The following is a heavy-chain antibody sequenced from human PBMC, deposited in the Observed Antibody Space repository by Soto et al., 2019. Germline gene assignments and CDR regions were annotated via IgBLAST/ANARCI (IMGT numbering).Heavy chain of an antibody. V-gene: IGHV3-21*01. J-gene: IGHJ3*02. D-gene: IGHD3-3*01. Sequence: EVQLVESGGGLVKPGGSLRLSCAASGFTFSSYSMNWVRQAPGKGLEWVSSISSSSSYIYYADSVKGRFTISRDNAKNSLYLQMNSLIAEDTAVYYCAREGVLRFLAIDNDAFDIWGQGTMVTVSS. CDR2: ISSSSSYI. CDR3: AREGVLRFLAIDNDAFDI. CDR1: GFTFSSYS.